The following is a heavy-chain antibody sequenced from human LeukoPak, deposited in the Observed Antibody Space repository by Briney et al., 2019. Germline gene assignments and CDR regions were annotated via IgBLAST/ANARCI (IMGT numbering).Heavy chain of an antibody. CDR1: GFTFSSYS. V-gene: IGHV3-21*01. D-gene: IGHD5-12*01. CDR3: ARVNGGYRSPGY. CDR2: ISSSSSYI. J-gene: IGHJ4*02. Sequence: GGSLRLSCAASGFTFSSYSMNWVRQAPGKGLEWVSSISSSSSYIYYADSVKGRFTISRDNAKNSLYLQMNSLRAEDTAVYYCARVNGGYRSPGYWGQGTLVTVSS.